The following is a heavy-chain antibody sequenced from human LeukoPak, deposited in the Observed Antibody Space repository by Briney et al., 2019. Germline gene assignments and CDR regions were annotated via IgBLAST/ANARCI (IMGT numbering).Heavy chain of an antibody. CDR3: AREIAGAMGY. J-gene: IGHJ4*02. CDR2: IWYDGSNK. CDR1: GFTFSSYG. V-gene: IGHV3-33*01. D-gene: IGHD1-26*01. Sequence: GGSLRLSCAASGFTFSSYGMHWVRQAPGKGLEWAAVIWYDGSNKYYADSVKGRFTISRDNAKNSLYLQMNSLRAEDTAVYYCAREIAGAMGYWGQGTLVTVSS.